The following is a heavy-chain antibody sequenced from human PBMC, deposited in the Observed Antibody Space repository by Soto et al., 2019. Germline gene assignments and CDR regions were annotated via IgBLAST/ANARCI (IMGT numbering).Heavy chain of an antibody. Sequence: ASVKVCCKASGYTFTSYAMHWVRQAPGQRLEWMGWINAGNGNTKYSQKFQGRVTITRDTSASTAYMELSSLRSEDTAVYYCARVYYYDSSGYRDLDDYWGQGTLVTVSS. V-gene: IGHV1-3*01. D-gene: IGHD3-22*01. J-gene: IGHJ4*02. CDR2: INAGNGNT. CDR1: GYTFTSYA. CDR3: ARVYYYDSSGYRDLDDY.